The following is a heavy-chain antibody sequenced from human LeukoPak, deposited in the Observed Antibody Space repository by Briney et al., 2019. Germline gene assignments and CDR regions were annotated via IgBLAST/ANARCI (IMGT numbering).Heavy chain of an antibody. Sequence: SETLSLTCAVYGGSFSGYYWSWIRQPPGKGLEWIGEINHSGSTNYNPSLKSRVTISVDTSKNQFSLKLSSVTAADTAVYYCASSSRKARIPAAIGYWGQGTLVTVSS. V-gene: IGHV4-34*01. CDR3: ASSSRKARIPAAIGY. D-gene: IGHD2-2*02. CDR2: INHSGST. J-gene: IGHJ4*02. CDR1: GGSFSGYY.